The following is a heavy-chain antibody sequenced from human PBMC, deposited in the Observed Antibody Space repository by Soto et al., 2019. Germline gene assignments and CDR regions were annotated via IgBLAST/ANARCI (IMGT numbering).Heavy chain of an antibody. Sequence: PGESLKISCKGSGYSFTSYWIRWVRQMPGKGLEWMGRIDPSDSYTEYSPTVQGHVTISADKSINTAYLQWSSLQASDTAVYYCTRHTGYDSSLDYWGQGTLVTVSS. CDR2: IDPSDSYT. CDR3: TRHTGYDSSLDY. V-gene: IGHV5-10-1*01. CDR1: GYSFTSYW. D-gene: IGHD5-12*01. J-gene: IGHJ4*02.